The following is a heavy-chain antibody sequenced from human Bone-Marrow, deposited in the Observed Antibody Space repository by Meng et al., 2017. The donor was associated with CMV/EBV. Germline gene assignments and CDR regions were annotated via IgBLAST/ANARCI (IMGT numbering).Heavy chain of an antibody. D-gene: IGHD3-3*01. CDR1: GFTFSAYT. J-gene: IGHJ6*02. V-gene: IGHV3-21*01. CDR3: ARNLGYDFWSGYYPYYYYYGMDV. Sequence: GESLKISCAASGFTFSAYTMNWVRQAPGKGLEWISSISSGSNYVNYTDSLKGRFTISRDNAKNTLYLQMNSLRAEDTAVYYCARNLGYDFWSGYYPYYYYYGMDVWGQGTTVTVSS. CDR2: ISSGSNYV.